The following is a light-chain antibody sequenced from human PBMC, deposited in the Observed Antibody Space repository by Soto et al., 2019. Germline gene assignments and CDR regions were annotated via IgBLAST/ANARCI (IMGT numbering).Light chain of an antibody. V-gene: IGKV1-5*03. Sequence: DIQMTQSPSTLSASVGDRVTITCRASQSISSWLAWYQQKPGKAPKILIYKASVLESGVPSRFSGSGSGTEFTLTISSLQPDDFATYYCQQYNSYPWTFGQGTKVEIK. J-gene: IGKJ1*01. CDR3: QQYNSYPWT. CDR1: QSISSW. CDR2: KAS.